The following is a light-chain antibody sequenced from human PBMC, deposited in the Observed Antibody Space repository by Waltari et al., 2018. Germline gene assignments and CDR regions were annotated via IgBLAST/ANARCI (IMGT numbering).Light chain of an antibody. V-gene: IGLV1-51*01. CDR3: GTWDSSLSAGV. CDR1: SSNIGNNY. CDR2: DCK. Sequence: QSVLTQPPSVSAAPGQKVTISCSGSSSNIGNNYVSWYQQLPGTAPKLLIYDCKKRPSGIPVRFSGSRSGTSATLAITGLQTGDEADYYCGTWDSSLSAGVFGGGTRLTVL. J-gene: IGLJ3*02.